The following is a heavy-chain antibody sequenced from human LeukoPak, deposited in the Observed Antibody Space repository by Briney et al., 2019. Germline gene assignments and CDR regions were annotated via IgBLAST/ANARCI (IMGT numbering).Heavy chain of an antibody. V-gene: IGHV3-21*01. D-gene: IGHD2-15*01. CDR1: GFTFSSYS. J-gene: IGHJ5*02. Sequence: NPGGSLRLSCAASGFTFSSYSMNWVRQAPGKGLEWVSSISSSSSYIYYADSVKGRFTISRDNAKNSLYLRMNSLRAEDTAVYYCARDSGYCSGGSCAEFDPWGQGTLVTVSS. CDR2: ISSSSSYI. CDR3: ARDSGYCSGGSCAEFDP.